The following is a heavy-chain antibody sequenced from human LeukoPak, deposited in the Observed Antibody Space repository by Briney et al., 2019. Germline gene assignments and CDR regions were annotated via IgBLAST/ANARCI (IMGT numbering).Heavy chain of an antibody. V-gene: IGHV4-4*02. CDR3: ARRNIVATKWGEYYFDY. Sequence: SETLSLTCAVSGGSISSSNWWSWVRQPPGKGLEWIGEIYHSGSTNYNPSLKSRVTISVDKSKNQFSLKLSSVTAADTAVYYCARRNIVATKWGEYYFDYWGQGTLVTVSS. CDR1: GGSISSSNW. J-gene: IGHJ4*02. CDR2: IYHSGST. D-gene: IGHD5-12*01.